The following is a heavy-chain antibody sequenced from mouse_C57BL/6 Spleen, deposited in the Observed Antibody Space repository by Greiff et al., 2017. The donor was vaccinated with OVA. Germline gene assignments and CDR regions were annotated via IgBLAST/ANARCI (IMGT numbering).Heavy chain of an antibody. CDR3: ARGGHLLWNAMDY. CDR1: GYTFTSYW. V-gene: IGHV1-72*01. CDR2: IDPNSGGT. Sequence: QVQLKQPGAELVKPGASVKLSCKASGYTFTSYWMHWVKQRPGRGLEWIGRIDPNSGGTKYNEKFKSKATLTVDKPSSTAYMQLSSLTSEHSAVYYCARGGHLLWNAMDYWGQGTSVTVSS. J-gene: IGHJ4*01. D-gene: IGHD2-1*01.